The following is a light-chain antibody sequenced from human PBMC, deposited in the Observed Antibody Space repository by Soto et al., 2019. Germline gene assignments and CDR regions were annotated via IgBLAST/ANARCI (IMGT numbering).Light chain of an antibody. CDR3: QQSYSTPRT. CDR2: AAS. J-gene: IGKJ4*01. Sequence: DIQMTQSPSSLSASVGDRVTITCRASRSISSYLNWYQQKPGKAPKLLIYAASSLQSGVPSRFSGSGSGTDLTLTISSLQPEDFVTYYCQQSYSTPRTFGGGTKVQIK. CDR1: RSISSY. V-gene: IGKV1-39*01.